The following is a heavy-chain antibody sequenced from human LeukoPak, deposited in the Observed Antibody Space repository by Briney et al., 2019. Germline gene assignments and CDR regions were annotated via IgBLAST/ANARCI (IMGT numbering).Heavy chain of an antibody. CDR2: IIPILGIA. CDR1: GGTFSSYA. Sequence: ASVKVSCKASGGTFSSYAISWVRQAPGQGLEWMGRIIPILGIANYAQKFQGRVTITADKSTSTAYMELSSLRSEDTAVYYCARGGAAYDYVWGILPSPSPSYYGMDVWGQGTTVTVSS. CDR3: ARGGAAYDYVWGILPSPSPSYYGMDV. J-gene: IGHJ6*02. D-gene: IGHD3-16*01. V-gene: IGHV1-69*04.